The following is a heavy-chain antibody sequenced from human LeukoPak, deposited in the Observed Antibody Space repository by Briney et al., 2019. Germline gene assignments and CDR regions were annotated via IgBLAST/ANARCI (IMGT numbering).Heavy chain of an antibody. CDR1: GFTFSTYG. CDR3: ARVSILIVPYYAFDI. J-gene: IGHJ3*02. Sequence: GGSLRLSCAASGFTFSTYGMNWVRQAPGKGLEWVSSISSSSRYIYYADSVKGRFTISRDNAKNSLYLQMNSLRAEDTAVYYCARVSILIVPYYAFDIWGQGTMVTVSS. D-gene: IGHD2/OR15-2a*01. CDR2: ISSSSRYI. V-gene: IGHV3-21*01.